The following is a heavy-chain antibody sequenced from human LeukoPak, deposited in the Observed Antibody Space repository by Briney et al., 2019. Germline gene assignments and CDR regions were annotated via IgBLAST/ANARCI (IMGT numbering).Heavy chain of an antibody. CDR2: IWYDGSNK. CDR3: ARVTYYDFWSGYPQYGMDV. J-gene: IGHJ6*02. CDR1: GFTFSSYG. D-gene: IGHD3-3*01. Sequence: GGSLRLSCSASGFTFSSYGMHWVRQAPGKGLEWVAVIWYDGSNKYYADSVKGRFTISRDNSKNTLYLQMNSLRAEDTAVYYCARVTYYDFWSGYPQYGMDVWGQGTTVTVSS. V-gene: IGHV3-33*08.